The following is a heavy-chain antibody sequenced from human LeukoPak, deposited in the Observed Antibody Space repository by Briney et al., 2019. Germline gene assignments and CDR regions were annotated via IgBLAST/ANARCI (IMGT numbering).Heavy chain of an antibody. CDR2: INHSGST. CDR3: ARGRGAYRN. D-gene: IGHD1-1*01. V-gene: IGHV4-34*01. CDR1: GGSFSGYY. Sequence: PSETLSLTCAVYGGSFSGYYWSWIRQPPGKGLGWIGEINHSGSTNYNPSLKSQVTISVDTSKNQFSLKLSSVTAADTAVYYCARGRGAYRNWGQGTLVTVSS. J-gene: IGHJ4*02.